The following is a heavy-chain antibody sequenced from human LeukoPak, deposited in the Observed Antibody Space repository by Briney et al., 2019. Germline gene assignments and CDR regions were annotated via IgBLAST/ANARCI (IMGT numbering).Heavy chain of an antibody. J-gene: IGHJ6*04. CDR1: GYTFTNYV. Sequence: ASVKVSCKASGYTFTNYVMHWVRQAPGQRLEWMGWSNGGNGNTKYSQKFQGRVTITRVTSASTAYMELSSLRSEDTAVYYCARDPLFCSGGSCIPYYYGLDVWGKGTTVTVSS. V-gene: IGHV1-3*01. D-gene: IGHD2-15*01. CDR3: ARDPLFCSGGSCIPYYYGLDV. CDR2: SNGGNGNT.